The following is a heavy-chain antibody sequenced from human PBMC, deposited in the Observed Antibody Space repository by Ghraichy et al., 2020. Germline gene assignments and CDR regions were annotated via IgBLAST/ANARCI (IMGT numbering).Heavy chain of an antibody. CDR2: INHSGST. V-gene: IGHV4-34*01. CDR3: ARWMSKPRIAAVYDAFDI. Sequence: SETLSLTCAVYGGSFSGYYWSWIRQPPGKGLEWIGEINHSGSTNYNPSLKSRVTISVDTSKNQFSLKLSSVTAADTAVYYCARWMSKPRIAAVYDAFDIWGQGTMVTVSS. J-gene: IGHJ3*02. CDR1: GGSFSGYY. D-gene: IGHD6-13*01.